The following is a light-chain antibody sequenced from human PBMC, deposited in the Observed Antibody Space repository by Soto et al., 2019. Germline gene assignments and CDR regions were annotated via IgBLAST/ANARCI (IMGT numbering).Light chain of an antibody. Sequence: IQLTQSPSSLSASVGDRVTITCRASQGISSYLAWYQQKPGKAPKLLISAASTLQSGVPSRFSGSGSGTDFTRTISSLQPEDFATYYWQHLNSDLGNFGQGTNLEIK. CDR2: AAS. CDR1: QGISSY. CDR3: QHLNSDLGN. V-gene: IGKV1-9*01. J-gene: IGKJ2*01.